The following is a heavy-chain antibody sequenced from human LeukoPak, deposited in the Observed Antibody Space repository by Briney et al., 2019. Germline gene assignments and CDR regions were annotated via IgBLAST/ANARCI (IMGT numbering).Heavy chain of an antibody. J-gene: IGHJ4*02. CDR1: GGSFSSYY. D-gene: IGHD1-26*01. V-gene: IGHV4-4*07. CDR2: IYTSGST. CDR3: ARYRTSGSHLFDY. Sequence: ASETLSLTCTVSGGSFSSYYGSWIRQPAGKGLERIGRIYTSGSTNYNPSLKSRVTMSVDTSKNQFSLKLTSVTAADTAVYYCARYRTSGSHLFDYWGQGTLVTVSS.